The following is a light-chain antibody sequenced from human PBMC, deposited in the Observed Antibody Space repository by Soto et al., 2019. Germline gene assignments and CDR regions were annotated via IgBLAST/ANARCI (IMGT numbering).Light chain of an antibody. CDR1: QSVDTC. V-gene: IGKV1-5*03. Sequence: DIKMTQSPSTLSASVGDRVTITCRASQSVDTCLAWYQQKPGKAPHLLIYKASRLESGVPSRFSGSGSVTEFTLTISSLQSDDFATYYCQQFYRYPWTFGQGTKVEIK. CDR2: KAS. J-gene: IGKJ1*01. CDR3: QQFYRYPWT.